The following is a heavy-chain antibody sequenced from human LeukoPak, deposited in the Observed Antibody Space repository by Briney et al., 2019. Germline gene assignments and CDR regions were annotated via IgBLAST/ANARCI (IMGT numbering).Heavy chain of an antibody. V-gene: IGHV4-38-2*02. CDR2: IYHSGST. J-gene: IGHJ3*02. CDR3: ARWFSSGRNAFDI. D-gene: IGHD3-10*01. CDR1: GYSITSGYY. Sequence: KPSETLSPTCTVSGYSITSGYYWGWIRQPPGKGLEWIGSIYHSGSTHYNPSLNSRVTMSVDTSKNLVSLKVSSVTAADTAVYYCARWFSSGRNAFDIWGQGTMVTVSS.